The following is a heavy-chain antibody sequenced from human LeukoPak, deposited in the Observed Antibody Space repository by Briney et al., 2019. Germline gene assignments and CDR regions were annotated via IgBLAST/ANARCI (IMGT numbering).Heavy chain of an antibody. CDR1: GYSLATYW. CDR3: ACRDYGSTWSDP. D-gene: IGHD4/OR15-4a*01. Sequence: KFGESLKISSKGFGYSLATYWIGWVRQMPGKGLEWMGIIHPADSTTLYSSSFQGQVSISADKSTGTVYLQWSSLKASDSAIYYCACRDYGSTWSDPWGQGTLVTVSS. CDR2: IHPADSTT. J-gene: IGHJ5*02. V-gene: IGHV5-51*01.